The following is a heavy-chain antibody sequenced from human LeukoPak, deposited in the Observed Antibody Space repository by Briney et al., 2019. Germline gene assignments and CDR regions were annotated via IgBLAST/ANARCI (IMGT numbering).Heavy chain of an antibody. CDR2: IYSGGST. V-gene: IGHV3-66*01. CDR1: GFTVSSNY. J-gene: IGHJ4*02. Sequence: GGSLRLSCAASGFTVSSNYMSWVRQAPGKGLEWVSVIYSGGSTYYADSVKGRFTISRDNSKNTLYLQMNSLRAEDTAVYYCARDSRITIFGVVRYFDYWGQGTLVTVSS. CDR3: ARDSRITIFGVVRYFDY. D-gene: IGHD3-3*01.